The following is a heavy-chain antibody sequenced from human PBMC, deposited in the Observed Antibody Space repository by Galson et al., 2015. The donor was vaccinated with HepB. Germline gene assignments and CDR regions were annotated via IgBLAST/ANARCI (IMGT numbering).Heavy chain of an antibody. V-gene: IGHV3-11*06. Sequence: SLRLSCAASGFTFSDYYMSWLRQAPGKGLDWVSYISISGSYTNYADSVKGRCTISRDNAKNSLFLQMNSLRAEDTAVYYCARVTTGTMRRWWRSPPGAFDIWGQGTMVTVSS. D-gene: IGHD1-1*01. CDR1: GFTFSDYY. J-gene: IGHJ3*02. CDR2: ISISGSYT. CDR3: ARVTTGTMRRWWRSPPGAFDI.